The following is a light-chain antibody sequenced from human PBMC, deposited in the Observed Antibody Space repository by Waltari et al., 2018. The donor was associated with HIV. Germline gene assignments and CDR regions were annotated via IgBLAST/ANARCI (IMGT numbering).Light chain of an antibody. V-gene: IGKV1-39*01. Sequence: DIQMTQSPTRLSASVGDTVVISCRASQSITYFLNWYQLKPGKAPALLISGASSLQSGVPSRFVGSGSGTDFTLTIINLQPGDFATYFFQQSDSFPYTFGPGTKLDI. CDR2: GAS. J-gene: IGKJ2*01. CDR1: QSITYF. CDR3: QQSDSFPYT.